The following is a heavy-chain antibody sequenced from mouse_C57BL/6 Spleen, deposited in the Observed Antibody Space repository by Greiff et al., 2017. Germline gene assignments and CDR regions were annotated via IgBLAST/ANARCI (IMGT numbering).Heavy chain of an antibody. CDR3: ARGTTVRDY. J-gene: IGHJ2*01. CDR2: ISSGSSTI. Sequence: ELQLVESGGGLVKPGGSLKLSCAASGFTFSDYGMHWVRQAPEKGLEWVAYISSGSSTIYYADTVKGRFTISRDHAKNTLFLQMTSLRSEDTAIYYCARGTTVRDYWGQGTTLTVSS. V-gene: IGHV5-17*01. D-gene: IGHD1-1*01. CDR1: GFTFSDYG.